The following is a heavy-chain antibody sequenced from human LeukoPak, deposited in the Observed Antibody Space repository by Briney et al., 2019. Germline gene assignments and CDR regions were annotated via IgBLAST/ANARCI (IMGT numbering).Heavy chain of an antibody. CDR2: ITNSGTTI. V-gene: IGHV3-11*01. D-gene: IGHD3-9*01. CDR3: ARDGHYDILTGYFQD. CDR1: GFTVSSNY. J-gene: IGHJ1*01. Sequence: GGSLRLSCAVSGFTVSSNYMSWVRQAPGKGLEWVSYITNSGTTIYYADSVKGRFTISRDNAKNSLYLQMNSLRAEDTAVYYCARDGHYDILTGYFQDWGQGTLVTVSS.